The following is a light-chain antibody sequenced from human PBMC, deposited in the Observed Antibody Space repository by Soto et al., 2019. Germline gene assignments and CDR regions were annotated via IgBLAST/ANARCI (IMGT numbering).Light chain of an antibody. Sequence: EIVLTQSPGTLSLSPGERATLSCRASQSISSSYLAWYQQKPGQAPRLLMYDASSRATGIPDGFSGSGSGTDFTLTISRLEAEDFAVYYCQQYGSSPLTFGPGTKVDIK. CDR3: QQYGSSPLT. J-gene: IGKJ3*01. CDR2: DAS. V-gene: IGKV3-20*01. CDR1: QSISSSY.